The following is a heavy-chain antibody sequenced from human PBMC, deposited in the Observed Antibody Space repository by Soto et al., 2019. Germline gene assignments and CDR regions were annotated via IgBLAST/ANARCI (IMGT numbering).Heavy chain of an antibody. CDR3: ARTLGILGGMDV. Sequence: QVQLVESGGGVVQPGRSLRLSCAASGFTFSSYAMHWVRQAPGKGLECVAVISYDGSNKYYADSVKGRFTISRDNSKNTLYLQMNSLRAEDTAVYYCARTLGILGGMDVWGQGTTVTVSS. D-gene: IGHD6-13*01. J-gene: IGHJ6*02. CDR2: ISYDGSNK. V-gene: IGHV3-30-3*01. CDR1: GFTFSSYA.